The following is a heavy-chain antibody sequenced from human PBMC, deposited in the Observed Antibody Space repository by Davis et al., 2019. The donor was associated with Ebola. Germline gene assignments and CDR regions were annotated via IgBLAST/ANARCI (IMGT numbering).Heavy chain of an antibody. Sequence: SVKVSCRASGGTFSSYAISWVRQAPGQGLEWMGGIIPIFGTANYAQKFQGRVTITADESTSTAYMELSSLRSEDTAVYYCARDLEGSSWYICGMDVWGQGTTVTVSS. CDR3: ARDLEGSSWYICGMDV. CDR2: IIPIFGTA. D-gene: IGHD6-13*01. V-gene: IGHV1-69*13. J-gene: IGHJ6*02. CDR1: GGTFSSYA.